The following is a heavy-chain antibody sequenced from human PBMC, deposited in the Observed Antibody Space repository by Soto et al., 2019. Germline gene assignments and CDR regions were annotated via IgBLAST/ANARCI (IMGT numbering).Heavy chain of an antibody. J-gene: IGHJ4*02. Sequence: QVQLVQSGAEVKKPGASVTVSCKASGYTFTSYAISWVRQAPGQGSEWMGWISAYNGNTNYAQKLQVRVTMTTDTSTITAHMELRSLRSDDTAVYYCARVWFGEFVDYFDFWGQGTLVIVSS. D-gene: IGHD3-10*01. V-gene: IGHV1-18*01. CDR1: GYTFTSYA. CDR2: ISAYNGNT. CDR3: ARVWFGEFVDYFDF.